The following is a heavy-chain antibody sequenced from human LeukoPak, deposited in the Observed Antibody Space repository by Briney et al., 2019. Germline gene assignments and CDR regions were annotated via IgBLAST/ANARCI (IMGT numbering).Heavy chain of an antibody. D-gene: IGHD3-22*01. V-gene: IGHV1-69*13. Sequence: SVKVSCKASGGTFSSYAISWVRQAPGQGLEWMGGIIPIFGTANYAQKFQGRVTITADESTSTAYMELSSLRSEDTAVYYCASGRYYYDSSGYYYYYYYMDVWGKGTTVTISS. CDR1: GGTFSSYA. CDR2: IIPIFGTA. J-gene: IGHJ6*03. CDR3: ASGRYYYDSSGYYYYYYYMDV.